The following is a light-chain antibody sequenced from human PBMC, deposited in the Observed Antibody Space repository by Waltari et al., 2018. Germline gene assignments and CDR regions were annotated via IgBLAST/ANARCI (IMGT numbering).Light chain of an antibody. J-gene: IGKJ1*01. V-gene: IGKV3-15*01. CDR3: QQYGNWPPVT. Sequence: EVVMTQSPATLSVSPGERATLSCRARQSVSTNLAWYQQKPGQDPRLLIYGASSRPTGIPPRFSGSGPGIKFTLSLSSLQSEDFAVYYCQQYGNWPPVTFGQGTKVE. CDR1: QSVSTN. CDR2: GAS.